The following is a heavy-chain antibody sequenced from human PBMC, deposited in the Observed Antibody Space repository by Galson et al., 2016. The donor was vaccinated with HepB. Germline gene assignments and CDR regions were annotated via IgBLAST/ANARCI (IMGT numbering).Heavy chain of an antibody. Sequence: SETLSLTCAVSGGSVSSGSYSWSWIRQPPGKGLEWFGYIYYSGSTNYNPSLKSRVTISVDTSKNQFSLKLTSVTAADTAVYYCAREDTNRYENKWFDPWGQGTLVTVSS. J-gene: IGHJ5*02. CDR2: IYYSGST. CDR1: GGSVSSGSYS. CDR3: AREDTNRYENKWFDP. V-gene: IGHV4-61*01. D-gene: IGHD1-14*01.